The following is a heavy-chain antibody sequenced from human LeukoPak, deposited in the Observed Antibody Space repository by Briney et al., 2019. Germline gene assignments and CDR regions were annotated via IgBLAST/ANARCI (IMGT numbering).Heavy chain of an antibody. D-gene: IGHD6-19*01. J-gene: IGHJ4*02. V-gene: IGHV3-21*04. Sequence: SGGSLRLPCAASGFTFSSYSMNWVRQAPGKGLEWVSSISSSSSYIYYADSVKGRFTISRDNSKNTLYLQMNSLRAEDTAVYYCAKGRQGLWQWLGGALYYFDYWGQGTLVTVSS. CDR1: GFTFSSYS. CDR2: ISSSSSYI. CDR3: AKGRQGLWQWLGGALYYFDY.